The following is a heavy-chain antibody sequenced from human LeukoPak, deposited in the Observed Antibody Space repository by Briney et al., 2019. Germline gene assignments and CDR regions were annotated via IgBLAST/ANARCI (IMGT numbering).Heavy chain of an antibody. Sequence: PSETLSLTCAVYGGSFSGYYWSWIRQPPGKGLEWIGEINHSGSTNYNPSLKSRVTISVDTSKNQFSLRLSSVTAADTAVYYCARRGSTSCYEEWGQGTLVTVSS. CDR3: ARRGSTSCYEE. D-gene: IGHD2-2*01. CDR1: GGSFSGYY. CDR2: INHSGST. V-gene: IGHV4-34*01. J-gene: IGHJ4*02.